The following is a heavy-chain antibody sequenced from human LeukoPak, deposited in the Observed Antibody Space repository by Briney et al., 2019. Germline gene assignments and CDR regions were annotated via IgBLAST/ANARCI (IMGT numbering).Heavy chain of an antibody. Sequence: PGGSLRLSCAASGFSFSDHYTDWVRQAPGKGLEWLGLTRNKANSYTTEYAASVRGRFTISRDDSKNSLYLQMNSLQTEDTAVYYCARRSGPYYFDCWGQGTLVTVSS. CDR3: ARRSGPYYFDC. CDR1: GFSFSDHY. D-gene: IGHD2-15*01. CDR2: TRNKANSYTT. J-gene: IGHJ4*02. V-gene: IGHV3-72*01.